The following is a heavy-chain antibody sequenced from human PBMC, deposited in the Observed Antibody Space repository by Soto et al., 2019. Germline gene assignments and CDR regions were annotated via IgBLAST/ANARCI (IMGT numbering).Heavy chain of an antibody. CDR2: ISGSGDRT. CDR3: VRDTQWLPRGNFDY. J-gene: IGHJ4*02. CDR1: GFTFSGNA. Sequence: GGSLRLSCAASGFTFSGNAMSWVRQPPEKGLEWVSSISGSGDRTHYADSVRGRFTISRDNSKSTVYLQMSSLRGEDAALYYCVRDTQWLPRGNFDYWGQGALVTVPQ. V-gene: IGHV3-23*01. D-gene: IGHD6-19*01.